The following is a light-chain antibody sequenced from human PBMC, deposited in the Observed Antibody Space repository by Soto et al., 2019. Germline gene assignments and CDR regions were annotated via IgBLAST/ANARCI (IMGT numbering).Light chain of an antibody. V-gene: IGLV1-40*01. CDR3: QSYDSSLSGGV. Sequence: QSVLTQPPSVSGAPGQRVTISCTESSSNIGAGYDVHWYQQLPGTAPKLLIYGNSNRPSGVPDRFSGSKSGTSAFLAITGLQAEDEADYYCQSYDSSLSGGVFGGGTKLTVL. CDR1: SSNIGAGYD. J-gene: IGLJ3*02. CDR2: GNS.